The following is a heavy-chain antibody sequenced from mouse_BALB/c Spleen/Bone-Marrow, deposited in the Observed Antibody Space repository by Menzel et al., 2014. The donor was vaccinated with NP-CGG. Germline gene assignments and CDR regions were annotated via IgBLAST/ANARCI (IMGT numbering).Heavy chain of an antibody. CDR3: ARRHYRYAWFAY. Sequence: VKLVESGAELVKPGASVKLSCKASGYTFTSYWMHWVKQRPGQGLEWIGEIDPSDSYTNYNQKFKGKATLTVDKSSSTAYMQLSSLTSEDSAVYYCARRHYRYAWFAYWGQGTLVTVSA. CDR2: IDPSDSYT. D-gene: IGHD2-14*01. V-gene: IGHV1-69*02. CDR1: GYTFTSYW. J-gene: IGHJ3*01.